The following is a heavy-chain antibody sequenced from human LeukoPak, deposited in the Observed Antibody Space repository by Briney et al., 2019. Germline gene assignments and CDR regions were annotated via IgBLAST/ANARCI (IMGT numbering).Heavy chain of an antibody. CDR2: IYYSWST. V-gene: IGHV4-39*01. D-gene: IGHD3-22*01. J-gene: IGHJ5*02. CDR1: GGSISSSSYY. CDR3: ARRIQNYYDSSGYYTWFDP. Sequence: SETLSLTCTVSGGSISSSSYYWGWIRRPPGKGLEWIGSIYYSWSTCYNPSLKSRVTISVDTSKNQFSLKLSSVTAADTAVYYCARRIQNYYDSSGYYTWFDPWGQGTLVTVSS.